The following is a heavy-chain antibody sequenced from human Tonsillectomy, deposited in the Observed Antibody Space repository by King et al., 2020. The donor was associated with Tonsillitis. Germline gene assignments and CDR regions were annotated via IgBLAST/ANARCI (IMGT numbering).Heavy chain of an antibody. V-gene: IGHV3-33*05. D-gene: IGHD2-8*01. CDR3: ARDGVMGFDY. CDR1: GFTFSSYG. Sequence: VQLVESGGGVVQPGRSLRLSCAASGFTFSSYGMHWVRQAPGKGLEWVAVISYDGSNKYYADSVKGRFTISRDNSKNTLYLQTNSLRAEDTAVYYCARDGVMGFDYWGQGTLVTVSS. CDR2: ISYDGSNK. J-gene: IGHJ4*02.